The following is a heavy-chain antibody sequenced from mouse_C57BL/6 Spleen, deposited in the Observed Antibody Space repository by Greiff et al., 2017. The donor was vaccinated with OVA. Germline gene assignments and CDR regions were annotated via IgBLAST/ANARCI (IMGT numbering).Heavy chain of an antibody. CDR1: GYTFTSYW. V-gene: IGHV1-53*01. CDR3: ARGGYGSSSPYAMDY. D-gene: IGHD1-1*01. J-gene: IGHJ4*01. CDR2: INPSNGGT. Sequence: VQLQQPGTELVKPGASVKLSCTASGYTFTSYWLHCVKRRPGRDLEWIGNINPSNGGTNYNEKFKSNATLTVDKSSSTAYMQLSSLTSEDSAVYYCARGGYGSSSPYAMDYWGQGTSVTVSS.